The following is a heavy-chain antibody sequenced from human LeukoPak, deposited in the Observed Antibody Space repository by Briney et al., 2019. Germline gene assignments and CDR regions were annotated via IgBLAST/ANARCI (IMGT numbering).Heavy chain of an antibody. J-gene: IGHJ3*02. CDR3: ASGPGATIPGATDDAFDI. CDR2: IIPIFGTA. Sequence: PVASVKVSCKASGGTFSSYAISWVRQAPGQGLEWMGGIIPIFGTANYAQKFQGRVTITADESASTAYMGLSSLRSEDTAVYYCASGPGATIPGATDDAFDIWGQGTMVTVSS. V-gene: IGHV1-69*13. D-gene: IGHD5-12*01. CDR1: GGTFSSYA.